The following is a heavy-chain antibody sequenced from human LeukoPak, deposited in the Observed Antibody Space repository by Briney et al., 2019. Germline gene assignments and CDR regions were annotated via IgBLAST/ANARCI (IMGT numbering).Heavy chain of an antibody. V-gene: IGHV4-38-2*01. CDR1: GLSITGGYY. Sequence: PSETLSLTCGVSGLSITGGYYLGWVRQPPGKGLEWIGNIYRDGTTYYAPSLKSRVTISINASNNHFFLNLTSVPAADTAVYYCTRARTAALSWGEGSLV. CDR3: TRARTAALS. J-gene: IGHJ5*02. CDR2: IYRDGTT. D-gene: IGHD2-21*02.